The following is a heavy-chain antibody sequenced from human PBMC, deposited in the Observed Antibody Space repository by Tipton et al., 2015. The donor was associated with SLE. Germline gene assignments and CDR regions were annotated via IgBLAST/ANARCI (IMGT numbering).Heavy chain of an antibody. CDR3: ASTPMVRGVTPWY. CDR2: IYYSGST. CDR1: GGSISSTYY. J-gene: IGHJ4*02. Sequence: TLSLTCTVSGGSISSTYYWGWIRQPPGKGLEWIGYIYYSGSTNYNPSLKSRVTISVDTSKNQFSLKLSSVTAADTAVYYCASTPMVRGVTPWYWGQGTLVTVSS. V-gene: IGHV4-30-4*08. D-gene: IGHD3-10*01.